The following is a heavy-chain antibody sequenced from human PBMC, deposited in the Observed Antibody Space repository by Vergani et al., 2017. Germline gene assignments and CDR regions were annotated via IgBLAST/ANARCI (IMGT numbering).Heavy chain of an antibody. Sequence: QVQLVQSGAEVKKPGSSVKVSCKASGGTFSSHAISWVRQAPGQGLEWMGRIIPILGIANYAQKFQGRVTITADKSTSTAYMELSSLRSEDTAVYYCARVIHCGGDCVWGQGTTVTVSS. D-gene: IGHD2-21*02. CDR1: GGTFSSHA. V-gene: IGHV1-69*04. CDR2: IIPILGIA. CDR3: ARVIHCGGDCV. J-gene: IGHJ6*02.